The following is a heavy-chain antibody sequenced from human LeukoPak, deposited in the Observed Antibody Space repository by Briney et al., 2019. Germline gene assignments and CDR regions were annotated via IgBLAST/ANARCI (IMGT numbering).Heavy chain of an antibody. D-gene: IGHD6-19*01. CDR2: IYHSGST. Sequence: SGTLSLTCAVSGGSISSSNWWSWVRQPPGKGLEWIGEIYHSGSTNYNPSLKSRVTISVDTSKNQFSLKLSSVTAADTAVYYCAREISSGWYNYYYYMDVWGKGTTVTVSS. J-gene: IGHJ6*03. CDR3: AREISSGWYNYYYYMDV. CDR1: GGSISSSNW. V-gene: IGHV4-4*02.